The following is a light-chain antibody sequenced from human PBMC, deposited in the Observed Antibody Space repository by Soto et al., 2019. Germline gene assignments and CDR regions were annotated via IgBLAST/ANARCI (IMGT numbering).Light chain of an antibody. Sequence: DIQMIQSQSSLSASVGDRVTITCRASQTISTYLNWYQQRPGTAPRLLIYAASSLASGVPSRFSGSGSETGFTLVISSLQPEDFATYFCQQSFTISLTFGGGTRVEMK. J-gene: IGKJ4*01. CDR3: QQSFTISLT. CDR1: QTISTY. CDR2: AAS. V-gene: IGKV1-39*01.